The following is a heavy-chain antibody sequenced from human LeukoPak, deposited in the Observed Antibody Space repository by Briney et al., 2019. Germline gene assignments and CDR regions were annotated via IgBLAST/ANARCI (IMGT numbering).Heavy chain of an antibody. Sequence: PGGSLRLSCAGSGFTFRSAWMTWVRQAPGKGLEWVATIKDDGSDKYYVDSVKGRFTISRDNAKKSLWLQMNSLRVEDTAMYYCADLGSRDWGQGTLVTVSS. V-gene: IGHV3-7*01. CDR3: ADLGSRD. J-gene: IGHJ4*02. CDR2: IKDDGSDK. CDR1: GFTFRSAW. D-gene: IGHD3-16*01.